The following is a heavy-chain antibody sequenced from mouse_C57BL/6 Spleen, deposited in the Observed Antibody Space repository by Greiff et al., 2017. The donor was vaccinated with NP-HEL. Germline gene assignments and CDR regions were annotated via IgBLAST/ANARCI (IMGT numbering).Heavy chain of an antibody. CDR3: ARFIRYAMDY. Sequence: VQLQQSGAELVRPGTSVKVSCKASGYAFTNYLIEWVKQRPGQGLEWIGVSNPGSGGTNYNEKFKGKATLTADKSSSTAYMQLSSLTSEDSAVYFCARFIRYAMDYWGQGTSVTVSS. J-gene: IGHJ4*01. CDR1: GYAFTNYL. CDR2: SNPGSGGT. D-gene: IGHD1-1*01. V-gene: IGHV1-54*01.